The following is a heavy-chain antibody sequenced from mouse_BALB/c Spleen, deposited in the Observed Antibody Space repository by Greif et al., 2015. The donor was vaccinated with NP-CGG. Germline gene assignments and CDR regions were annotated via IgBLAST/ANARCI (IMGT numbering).Heavy chain of an antibody. J-gene: IGHJ2*01. Sequence: EVQLQESGPGLVKPSQSLSLTCSVTGYSITSGYYWNWIRQFPGNKLEWMGYISYDGSNNYNPSLKNRISITRDTSKNQFFLKLNSVTTEDTATYYCARERDYYGSRYYFGYWGQGTTLTVSS. CDR1: GYSITSGYY. V-gene: IGHV3-6*02. CDR3: ARERDYYGSRYYFGY. CDR2: ISYDGSN. D-gene: IGHD1-1*01.